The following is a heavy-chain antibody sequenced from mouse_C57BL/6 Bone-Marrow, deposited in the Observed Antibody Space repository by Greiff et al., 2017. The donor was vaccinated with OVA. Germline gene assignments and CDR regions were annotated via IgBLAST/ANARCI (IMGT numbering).Heavy chain of an antibody. Sequence: VQLQQSGTVLARPGASVKMSCTTSGYTFTSSWMHWVKQRPGQGLEWIGAIYPGNGDTSYTPKFTGKATLTAVTSSSTAYMELSSLTYEDSAVYFCTIYINYCWFADWGQGTLVTVSA. CDR2: IYPGNGDT. CDR3: TIYINYCWFAD. V-gene: IGHV1-5*01. J-gene: IGHJ3*01. CDR1: GYTFTSSW. D-gene: IGHD2-5*01.